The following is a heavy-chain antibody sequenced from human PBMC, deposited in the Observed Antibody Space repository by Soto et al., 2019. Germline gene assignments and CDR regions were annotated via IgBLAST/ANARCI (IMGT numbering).Heavy chain of an antibody. Sequence: GASVKVSCKASGYTFTTYGISWVRHAPGQGLEWMGWISAHNGNTNYAQKFQGRVTMTTEKSTSTAYMELRSLRGDDTAVYYCARGVPGYYYYYMDVWGKGTTVTVSS. CDR1: GYTFTTYG. CDR3: ARGVPGYYYYYMDV. V-gene: IGHV1-18*01. CDR2: ISAHNGNT. J-gene: IGHJ6*03.